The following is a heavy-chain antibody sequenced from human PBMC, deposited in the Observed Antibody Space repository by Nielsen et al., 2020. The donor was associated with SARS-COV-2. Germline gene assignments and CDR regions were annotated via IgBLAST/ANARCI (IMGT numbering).Heavy chain of an antibody. V-gene: IGHV4-39*01. D-gene: IGHD5-24*01. CDR3: ASFRRDAYNPRKNHHDY. CDR1: GGSISSSSYY. CDR2: FYYSGST. Sequence: GSLRLSCTVSGGSISSSSYYWGWIRQPPGKGLEWIGSFYYSGSTDYNPSLESRATVSGDTSKNQFSLKLSSVTAADTAVYYCASFRRDAYNPRKNHHDYWGQGTLVTVSS. J-gene: IGHJ4*02.